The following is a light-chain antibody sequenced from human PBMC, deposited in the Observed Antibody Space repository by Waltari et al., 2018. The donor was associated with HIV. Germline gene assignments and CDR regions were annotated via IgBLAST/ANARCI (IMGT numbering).Light chain of an antibody. J-gene: IGLJ3*02. CDR1: SSNIGSKY. V-gene: IGLV1-47*01. CDR3: GTWGDSLSCWG. CDR2: RNN. Sequence: QSVLTQPPSASGTPGQRVTISCSGGSSNIGSKYVYWYQQLPGTAPKLLMYRNNQPPSGVPDRFSCSKSGNLASLAISGLRSEDEADYFCGTWGDSLSCWGVGGRTNLTVL.